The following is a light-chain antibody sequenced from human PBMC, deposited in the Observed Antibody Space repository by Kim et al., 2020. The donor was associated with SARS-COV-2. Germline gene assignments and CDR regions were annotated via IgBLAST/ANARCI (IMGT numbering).Light chain of an antibody. Sequence: WSPGERASGSCRARQSVGTYLACYQQKPGQAPRLLVYDASNRATGIPARFSGGGSGTDFTLTISSLEPEDFAVYYCQQRSSWPLTFGGGTKVDIK. J-gene: IGKJ4*01. CDR2: DAS. CDR3: QQRSSWPLT. CDR1: QSVGTY. V-gene: IGKV3-11*01.